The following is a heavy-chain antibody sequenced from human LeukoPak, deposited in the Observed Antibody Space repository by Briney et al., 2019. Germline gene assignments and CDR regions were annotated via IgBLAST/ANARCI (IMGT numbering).Heavy chain of an antibody. CDR1: GYSFANYC. CDR3: AVTDCGSTSCSGEYFQH. Sequence: GESLKISCKGSGYSFANYCIGWVRQIPGKGLEWMGIISDTRYSPSFQGQVSISADKSISTAYLQWSSLTGSDTAMYFCAVTDCGSTSCSGEYFQHWGQGTLVTVSS. V-gene: IGHV5-51*01. CDR2: ISDT. J-gene: IGHJ1*01. D-gene: IGHD2-2*01.